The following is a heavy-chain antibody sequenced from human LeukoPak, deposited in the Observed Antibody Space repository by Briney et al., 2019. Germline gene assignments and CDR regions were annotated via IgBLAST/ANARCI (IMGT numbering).Heavy chain of an antibody. CDR1: GGSISSGDYY. Sequence: SETLSLTCTVSGGSISSGDYYWSWIRQPPGKGLEWIGHIYYSGSTYYNPSLKSRVTISVDTSKNQFSLKLSSVTAADTAVYYCARFSSTGTMTTVTQYYFDYWGQGTLVTVSS. CDR3: ARFSSTGTMTTVTQYYFDY. D-gene: IGHD4-17*01. V-gene: IGHV4-30-4*01. CDR2: IYYSGST. J-gene: IGHJ4*02.